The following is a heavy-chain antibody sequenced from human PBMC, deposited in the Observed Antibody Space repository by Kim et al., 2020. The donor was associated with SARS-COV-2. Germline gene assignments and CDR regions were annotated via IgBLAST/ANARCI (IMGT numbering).Heavy chain of an antibody. V-gene: IGHV1-69*13. D-gene: IGHD2-15*01. CDR2: IIPIFGTA. CDR3: ARDRRFVVVVRKDWYFDL. J-gene: IGHJ2*01. Sequence: SVKVSCKASGGTFSSYAISWVRQAPGQGLEWMGGIIPIFGTANYAQKFQGRVTITADESTSTAYMELSSLRSEDTAVYYCARDRRFVVVVRKDWYFDLWGRGTLVTVSS. CDR1: GGTFSSYA.